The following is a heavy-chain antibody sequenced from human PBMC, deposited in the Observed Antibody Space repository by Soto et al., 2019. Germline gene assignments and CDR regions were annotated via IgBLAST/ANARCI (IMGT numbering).Heavy chain of an antibody. CDR3: ASSGVYYYYYYMDV. CDR2: IYSGGST. V-gene: IGHV3-53*04. CDR1: GFTVSSNY. J-gene: IGHJ6*03. D-gene: IGHD2-8*01. Sequence: EVQLVESGGGLVQPGGSLRLSCAASGFTVSSNYMRWVRQAPGKGLEWVSVIYSGGSTYYADSVKGRFTISRHNSKNTLYLQMNSLRAEDTAVYYCASSGVYYYYYYMDVWGKGTTVTVSS.